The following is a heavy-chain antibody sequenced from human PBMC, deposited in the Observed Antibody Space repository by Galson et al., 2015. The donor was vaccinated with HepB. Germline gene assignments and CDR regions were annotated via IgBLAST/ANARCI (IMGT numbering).Heavy chain of an antibody. CDR3: ARIPYGDDLGGP. CDR1: GDSISSGGYY. Sequence: TLSLTCTVSGDSISSGGYYWSWIRQHPGKGLEWIGYIYSSGSTYYNPSLKSRVTISVDASKNQFSLKLSSVTAADTAVFYCARIPYGDDLGGPWGQGTLVTVSS. CDR2: IYSSGST. V-gene: IGHV4-31*03. J-gene: IGHJ5*02. D-gene: IGHD4-17*01.